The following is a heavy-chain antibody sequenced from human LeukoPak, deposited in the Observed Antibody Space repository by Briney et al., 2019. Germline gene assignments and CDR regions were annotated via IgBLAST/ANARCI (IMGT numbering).Heavy chain of an antibody. CDR3: ARALRAPDY. J-gene: IGHJ4*02. CDR1: GGSFSGYY. Sequence: SGTLSLTCAVYGGSFSGYYWSWIRQPPGKGLEWIGEINHSGSTNYNPSLKSRVTISVDTSKNQFSLKLSSVTAADTAVYYCARALRAPDYWGQGTLVTVSS. V-gene: IGHV4-34*01. D-gene: IGHD3-16*01. CDR2: INHSGST.